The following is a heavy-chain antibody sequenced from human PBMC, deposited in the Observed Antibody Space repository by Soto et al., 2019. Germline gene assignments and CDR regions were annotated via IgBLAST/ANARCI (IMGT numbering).Heavy chain of an antibody. Sequence: QVQLVQSGDEVKKPGSSVKVSCKASGGTFSSYAISWVRQAPGQGLEWMGGIIPIFGTANYAQKFQGRVTITADESTSTAYMELSSLRSEDTAVYYCARVMITFGGVIVMGPSYYYYGMDVWGQGTTVTVSS. CDR2: IIPIFGTA. V-gene: IGHV1-69*01. CDR1: GGTFSSYA. J-gene: IGHJ6*02. D-gene: IGHD3-16*02. CDR3: ARVMITFGGVIVMGPSYYYYGMDV.